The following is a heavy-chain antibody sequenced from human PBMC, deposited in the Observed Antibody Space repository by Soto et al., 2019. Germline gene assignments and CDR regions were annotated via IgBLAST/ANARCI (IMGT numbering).Heavy chain of an antibody. CDR2: ISSSSSTI. V-gene: IGHV3-48*02. CDR1: GFTFSSYS. CDR3: ARSYGYYYYYGMDV. Sequence: EVQLVESGGGLVQPGGSLRLSCAASGFTFSSYSMNCVRQAPGKGLEWVSYISSSSSTIYYADSVKGRFTISRDNAKNSLYRQMNSLRDEDTAVYYCARSYGYYYYYGMDVWGQGTTVTVSS. J-gene: IGHJ6*02. D-gene: IGHD3-16*01.